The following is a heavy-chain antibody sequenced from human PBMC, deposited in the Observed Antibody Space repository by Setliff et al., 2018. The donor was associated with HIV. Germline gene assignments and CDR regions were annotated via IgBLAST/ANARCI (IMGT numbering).Heavy chain of an antibody. J-gene: IGHJ4*02. Sequence: GGSLRLSCVASGFSFSSYSMNWVRQTPGKGLEWLSYIFSGSDTADYADSVRGRFTISRDNAKNSLYLQMNSLRSEDTAVYYCARDLIWGFDYWGQGTPVTVSS. CDR2: IFSGSDTA. D-gene: IGHD3-16*01. CDR1: GFSFSSYS. V-gene: IGHV3-48*01. CDR3: ARDLIWGFDY.